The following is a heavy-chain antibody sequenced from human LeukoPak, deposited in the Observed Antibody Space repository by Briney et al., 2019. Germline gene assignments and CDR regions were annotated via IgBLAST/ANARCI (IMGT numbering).Heavy chain of an antibody. CDR3: ARGALLLWFGESNDY. CDR1: GYTLTGYY. CDR2: INPNSGGT. Sequence: ASVKVSCKASGYTLTGYYMHWVRQAPGQGLEWMGWINPNSGGTNYAQKFQSRVTMTRDTSISTAYMELSRLRSDDTAAYYCARGALLLWFGESNDYWGQGTLVTVSS. D-gene: IGHD3-10*01. J-gene: IGHJ4*02. V-gene: IGHV1-2*02.